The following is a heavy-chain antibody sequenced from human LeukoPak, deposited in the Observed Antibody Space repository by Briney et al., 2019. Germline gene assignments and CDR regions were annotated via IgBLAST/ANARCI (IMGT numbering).Heavy chain of an antibody. CDR2: IYYSGST. CDR3: ARSGIVVVPAAIPYYYYGMDV. Sequence: SETLSLTCTVSGGSISSYYWSWIRQPPGKGLEWIGYIYYSGSTNYNPSLKSRVTISVDTSKNQFSLKLSSVTAADTAVYYCARSGIVVVPAAIPYYYYGMDVWGQGTAVTVSS. J-gene: IGHJ6*02. D-gene: IGHD2-2*01. CDR1: GGSISSYY. V-gene: IGHV4-59*01.